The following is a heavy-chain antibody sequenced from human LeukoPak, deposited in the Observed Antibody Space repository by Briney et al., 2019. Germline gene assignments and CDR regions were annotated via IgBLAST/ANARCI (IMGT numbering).Heavy chain of an antibody. Sequence: SETLSLTCTVSGGSISSYYCSWIRQPPAKGLEWIGYMHYSGSTNYYPYVKSRVTISVVMSKDQFSLWLSSVTAADTAVYYCVRSSTYQRFADWGQGTLVTVS. V-gene: IGHV4-59*08. CDR3: VRSSTYQRFAD. J-gene: IGHJ4*02. D-gene: IGHD2-15*01. CDR1: GGSISSYY. CDR2: MHYSGST.